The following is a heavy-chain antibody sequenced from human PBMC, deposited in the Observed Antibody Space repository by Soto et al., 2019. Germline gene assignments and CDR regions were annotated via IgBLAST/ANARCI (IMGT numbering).Heavy chain of an antibody. Sequence: QLQLQESGSGLVKPSQTLSLTCAVSVGSISSGGYSWSWIRQPPGKGLEWIGYIYHSGSTYYNPSLQSRATISVDRSKNQFSLKLSSVTAADTAVYYCARAVAARGFAAYDYWGQGTLVTVSS. D-gene: IGHD6-6*01. V-gene: IGHV4-30-2*01. CDR2: IYHSGST. CDR3: ARAVAARGFAAYDY. CDR1: VGSISSGGYS. J-gene: IGHJ4*02.